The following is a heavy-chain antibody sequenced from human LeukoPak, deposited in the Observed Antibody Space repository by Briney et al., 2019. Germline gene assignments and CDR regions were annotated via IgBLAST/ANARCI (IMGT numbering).Heavy chain of an antibody. CDR2: ISAYNGNT. CDR1: GYTFTSYG. D-gene: IGHD3-3*01. CDR3: ARTENYDPSQARFDY. J-gene: IGHJ4*02. Sequence: GASVKVSSKASGYTFTSYGISWVRQAPGQGLEWMGWISAYNGNTNYAQKLQGRVTMTTDTSTSTAYMELRSLRSDDTAVYYCARTENYDPSQARFDYWGQGTLVTVSS. V-gene: IGHV1-18*01.